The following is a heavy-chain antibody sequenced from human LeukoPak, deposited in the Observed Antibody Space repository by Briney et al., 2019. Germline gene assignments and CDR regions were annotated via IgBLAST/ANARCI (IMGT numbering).Heavy chain of an antibody. Sequence: GGSLRLSCAASGFTFSNAWMSWVRQAPGKGLEWVGRIKSKTDGETTNYAAPIKGRFTISRDDSKNTVFLQMNSLKIDDTAVYHCATEFFQNGYNYWGQGTLVTVSS. CDR1: GFTFSNAW. V-gene: IGHV3-15*01. CDR3: ATEFFQNGYNY. J-gene: IGHJ4*02. CDR2: IKSKTDGETT. D-gene: IGHD3-22*01.